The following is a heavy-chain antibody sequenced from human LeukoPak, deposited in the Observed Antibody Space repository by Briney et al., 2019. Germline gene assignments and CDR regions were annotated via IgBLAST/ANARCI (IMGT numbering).Heavy chain of an antibody. CDR1: GGSSSGYY. Sequence: SETLSLTCAVYGGSSSGYYWSWIRQPPGKGLEWIGEINHSGSTNYNPSLKSRVTISVDTSKNQFSLKLSSVTAADTAVYYCARVTVIAVARTGYFDYWGQGTLVTVSS. V-gene: IGHV4-34*01. CDR2: INHSGST. D-gene: IGHD6-19*01. J-gene: IGHJ4*02. CDR3: ARVTVIAVARTGYFDY.